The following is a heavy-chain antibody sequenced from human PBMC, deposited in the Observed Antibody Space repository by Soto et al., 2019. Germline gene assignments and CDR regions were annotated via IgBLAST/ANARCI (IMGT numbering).Heavy chain of an antibody. Sequence: PSETLSLTCSVSGGSVSNSSYFWGWIRQPPGKGLEWIGSIYYTGTPYYNPSLKSRVTMSVDTSKNQFSLKLSSVTAADTAVYFCGRDRVTTFGAGKLYYFDYWGQGTLVTVSS. CDR3: GRDRVTTFGAGKLYYFDY. J-gene: IGHJ4*02. D-gene: IGHD3-3*01. CDR1: GGSVSNSSYF. V-gene: IGHV4-39*02. CDR2: IYYTGTP.